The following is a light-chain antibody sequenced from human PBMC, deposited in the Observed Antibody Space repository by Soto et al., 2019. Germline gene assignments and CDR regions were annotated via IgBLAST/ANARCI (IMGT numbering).Light chain of an antibody. V-gene: IGLV1-40*01. Sequence: QSVLTQPPSVSGAPGQRVTIACTGSSSNIGAHFDVHWYQHLPRTAPRLLIYGDTNRPSGVPARFSGSKSGTSASLAITGLQAEDEGDYYCCSYVGATTYVFGSGTKVTVL. CDR1: SSNIGAHFD. J-gene: IGLJ1*01. CDR3: CSYVGATTYV. CDR2: GDT.